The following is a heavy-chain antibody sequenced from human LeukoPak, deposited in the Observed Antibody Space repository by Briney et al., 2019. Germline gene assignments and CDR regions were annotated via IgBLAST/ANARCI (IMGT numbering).Heavy chain of an antibody. V-gene: IGHV4-39*02. CDR1: GGSISSSSYY. CDR3: ARDEGSGWYYFAY. D-gene: IGHD6-19*01. Sequence: SETLSLTCTVSGGSISSSSYYWGWIRQPPGKGLEWIGSIYYSGSTYYNPSLKSRVTISVDTSKNQFSLKLSSVTAADPAVYYGARDEGSGWYYFAYWGQASLVTVYS. J-gene: IGHJ4*02. CDR2: IYYSGST.